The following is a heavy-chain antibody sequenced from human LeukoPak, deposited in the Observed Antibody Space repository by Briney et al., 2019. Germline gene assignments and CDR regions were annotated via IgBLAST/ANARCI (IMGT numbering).Heavy chain of an antibody. CDR2: IGDSCETT. V-gene: IGHV3-23*01. D-gene: IGHD6-13*01. CDR3: ARDIARNGAAAGRRYYYYGMDV. CDR1: GFSFSSYG. Sequence: GGSLRLSCAASGFSFSSYGMSWVRQAPGKGLEWVAVIGDSCETTIYRDSVKGRLTISRDNSKNTLYLQMNSLRAEDTAVYYCARDIARNGAAAGRRYYYYGMDVWGQGTTVTVSS. J-gene: IGHJ6*02.